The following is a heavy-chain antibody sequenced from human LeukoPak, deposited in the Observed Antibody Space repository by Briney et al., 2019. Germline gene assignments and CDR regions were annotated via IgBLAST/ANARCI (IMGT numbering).Heavy chain of an antibody. CDR1: GFTFSSYW. Sequence: GGSLRLSCAASGFTFSSYWMSWVRQAPGKGLEWVANIKQDGSEKYYVDSVKGRFTISRDNAKNSLYLQMNSLRAEDTAVYYCARDGGYDFWSAHSPKNWFDPWGQGTLVTVSS. D-gene: IGHD3-3*01. CDR3: ARDGGYDFWSAHSPKNWFDP. V-gene: IGHV3-7*03. CDR2: IKQDGSEK. J-gene: IGHJ5*02.